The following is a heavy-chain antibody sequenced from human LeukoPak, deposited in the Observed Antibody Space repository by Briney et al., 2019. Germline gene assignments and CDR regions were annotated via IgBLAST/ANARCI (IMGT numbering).Heavy chain of an antibody. CDR3: ARAVGNSGTDY. J-gene: IGHJ4*02. CDR1: GFTFSSYA. CDR2: ISYDGSNK. D-gene: IGHD4-23*01. V-gene: IGHV3-30-3*01. Sequence: PGGSLRLSCAASGFTFSSYAMHWVRQAPGKGLEWVAVISYDGSNKYYADSVKGRFTISRDNSKNTLYLQMNSLRAEDTAVYYCARAVGNSGTDYWGQGTLVTVSS.